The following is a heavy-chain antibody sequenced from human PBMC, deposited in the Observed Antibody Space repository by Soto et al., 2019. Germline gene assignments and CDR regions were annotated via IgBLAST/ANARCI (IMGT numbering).Heavy chain of an antibody. CDR1: GGSSVDLD. D-gene: IGHD1-7*01. Sequence: LSYSVEGGSSVDLDGRWIRKQTGKGLEWIGEINHSGSTNYNPSLKSRVTISVDKSKNQFSLKLSSVTAADTAVYYCARDHLTETTVWSHNWSDPWGHGTLVTVSS. J-gene: IGHJ5*02. V-gene: IGHV4-34*01. CDR3: ARDHLTETTVWSHNWSDP. CDR2: INHSGST.